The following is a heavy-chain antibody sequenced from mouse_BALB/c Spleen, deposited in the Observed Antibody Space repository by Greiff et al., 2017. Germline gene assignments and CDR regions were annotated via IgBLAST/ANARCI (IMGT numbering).Heavy chain of an antibody. J-gene: IGHJ2*01. CDR2: ISSGGSYT. CDR3: ARHGVYGSLYYFDY. D-gene: IGHD6-1*01. CDR1: GFTFSSYG. V-gene: IGHV5-6*01. Sequence: EVKLVESGGDLVKPGGSLKLSCAASGFTFSSYGMSWVRQTPDKRLEWVATISSGGSYTYYPDSVKGRFTISRDNAKNTLYLQMSSLKSEDTAMYYCARHGVYGSLYYFDYWGQGTTLTVSS.